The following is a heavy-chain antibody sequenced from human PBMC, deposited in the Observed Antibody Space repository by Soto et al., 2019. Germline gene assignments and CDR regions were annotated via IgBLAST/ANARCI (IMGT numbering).Heavy chain of an antibody. J-gene: IGHJ1*01. Sequence: QVQLQESGPGLVKPSETLSLTCTVSGGSVSSGRYYWSWIRQPPGKGLEWIGYIYYSGSTKYNPSPQGRGNISVDTAKNQFSRELSSMTWADTAVYFWERSGSGSGGLGGQGTLVTVSS. V-gene: IGHV4-61*01. CDR3: ERSGSGSGGL. CDR2: IYYSGST. D-gene: IGHD6-19*01. CDR1: GGSVSSGRYY.